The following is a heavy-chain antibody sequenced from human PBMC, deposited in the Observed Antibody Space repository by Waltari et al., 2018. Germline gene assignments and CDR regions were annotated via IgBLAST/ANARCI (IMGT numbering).Heavy chain of an antibody. CDR3: ARQSYYDESGHD. V-gene: IGHV4-39*01. CDR1: GGSISSDSYY. J-gene: IGHJ4*02. D-gene: IGHD3-22*01. Sequence: QLRLQESGPGLVKPSETLSLTCSVSGGSISSDSYYWGWIRHFPGKGLEWIGGIYYSGTTYYNPSLNSRVTISVDTSKNQFSLKLTSVTAADTAMYFCARQSYYDESGHDWGQGTLVTVSS. CDR2: IYYSGTT.